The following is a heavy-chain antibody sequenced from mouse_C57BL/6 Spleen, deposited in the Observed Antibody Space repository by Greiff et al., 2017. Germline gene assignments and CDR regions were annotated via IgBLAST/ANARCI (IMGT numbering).Heavy chain of an antibody. CDR3: ARDYGSSYWYFDV. CDR2: IDPNSGGT. D-gene: IGHD1-1*01. Sequence: VQLQQPGAELVKPGASVKLSCKASGYTFTSYWMHWVKQRPGRGLEWIGRIDPNSGGTKYNEKFKSKATLTVDKPSSTAYIQLSSLTSEDSAVYYCARDYGSSYWYFDVWGTGTTVTVSS. J-gene: IGHJ1*03. V-gene: IGHV1-72*01. CDR1: GYTFTSYW.